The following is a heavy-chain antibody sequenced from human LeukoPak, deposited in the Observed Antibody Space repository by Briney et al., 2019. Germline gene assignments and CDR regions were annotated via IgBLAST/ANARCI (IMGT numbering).Heavy chain of an antibody. V-gene: IGHV4-34*01. D-gene: IGHD3-22*01. Sequence: PSETLSLTCAVYGGSFSGYYWSWIRQPPGKGLEWIGEINHSGSTNYNPSLKSRVTISVDTSKNQFSLKLSSVTAADTAVYYCARETGGYYDSSGYYPFDYWGQGTLVTVSS. CDR2: INHSGST. CDR3: ARETGGYYDSSGYYPFDY. J-gene: IGHJ4*02. CDR1: GGSFSGYY.